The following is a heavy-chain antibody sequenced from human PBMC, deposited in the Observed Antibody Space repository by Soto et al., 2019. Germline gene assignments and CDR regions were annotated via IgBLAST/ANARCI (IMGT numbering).Heavy chain of an antibody. CDR1: GFSVSSNS. V-gene: IGHV3-53*01. CDR2: IHSDVTT. J-gene: IGHJ5*02. Sequence: EMQLVESGGGWIQPGESLRLSCAASGFSVSSNSMNWVRQAPGKGLEWVSVIHSDVTTYFADSVKGRFIISRDNSKNMLYLQMNSLRAEETAIYYCARELSGSWYNWFDPWGQGTLVTVSS. CDR3: ARELSGSWYNWFDP. D-gene: IGHD6-13*01.